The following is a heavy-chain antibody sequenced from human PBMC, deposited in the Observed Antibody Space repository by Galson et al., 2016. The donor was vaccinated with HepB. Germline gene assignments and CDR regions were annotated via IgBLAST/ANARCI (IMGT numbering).Heavy chain of an antibody. Sequence: SLRLSCAASGFTFSNAWMSWVRQAPGKGLEWVGRIQSNTYGGTTDYVAPVKGRFTISRDDSKNTRYLQMNSLKTEDTAVYYCIATYYGSASYPPWGKGTTVTVSS. D-gene: IGHD3-10*01. CDR3: IATYYGSASYPP. V-gene: IGHV3-15*01. CDR2: IQSNTYGGTT. J-gene: IGHJ6*04. CDR1: GFTFSNAW.